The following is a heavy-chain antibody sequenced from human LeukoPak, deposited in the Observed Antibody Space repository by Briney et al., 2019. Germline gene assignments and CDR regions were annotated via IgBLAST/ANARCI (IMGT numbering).Heavy chain of an antibody. V-gene: IGHV4-34*01. D-gene: IGHD2-2*01. CDR1: GFTVGSNY. Sequence: GSLRLSCAASGFTVGSNYMSWVRQAPGKGLEWIGEINHSGSTNYNPSLKSRVTISVDTSKNQFSLKLSSVTAADTAVYYCARVRRFIVVVPAAYFDYWGQGTLVTVSS. CDR2: INHSGST. J-gene: IGHJ4*02. CDR3: ARVRRFIVVVPAAYFDY.